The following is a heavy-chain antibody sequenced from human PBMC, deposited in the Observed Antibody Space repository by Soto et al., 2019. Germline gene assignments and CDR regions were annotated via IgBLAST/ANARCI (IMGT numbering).Heavy chain of an antibody. J-gene: IGHJ4*02. Sequence: RGESLNIPCKGSGYSFTSYWIGWVRQMPGKGLKWMGIIYPGDSDTRYSPSFQGLVTISAAKSISSAYLQGSSLKASDTAMYYCPRLALPNFGWLLLGYWHKGPLVT. V-gene: IGHV5-51*01. CDR3: PRLALPNFGWLLLGY. CDR2: IYPGDSDT. D-gene: IGHD3-9*01. CDR1: GYSFTSYW.